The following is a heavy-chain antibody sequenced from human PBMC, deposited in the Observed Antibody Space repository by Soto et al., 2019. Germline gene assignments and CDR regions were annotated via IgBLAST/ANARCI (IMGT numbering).Heavy chain of an antibody. D-gene: IGHD2-15*01. J-gene: IGHJ5*01. CDR3: AREGSYGWYDC. CDR1: GYTFSSHG. CDR2: ISGYNGNA. V-gene: IGHV1-18*01. Sequence: QVQLVQSGAEVRKPGASVKVSCKASGYTFSSHGIIWVRQAPGQGLEWMGWISGYNGNAKYAQRFTSRVTMTTDTSPSTVYMDLRSLGSDGSAVYYCAREGSYGWYDCWGQGTLVTVSS.